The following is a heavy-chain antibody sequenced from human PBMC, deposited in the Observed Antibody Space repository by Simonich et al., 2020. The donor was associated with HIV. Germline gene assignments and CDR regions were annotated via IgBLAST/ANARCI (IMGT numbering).Heavy chain of an antibody. CDR1: GYSISSGYY. J-gene: IGHJ4*02. D-gene: IGHD1-26*01. V-gene: IGHV4-38-2*02. CDR2: IYHSGST. Sequence: QLQLQESGPGLVTPSETLSLTCTVSGYSISSGYYWGWIRQPPGKGLELIGTIYHSGSTYYNPSRKSRVTISVDTSKNQFSLKLSSVTAADTAVYYCAKVGATTAIIDYWGQGTLVTVSS. CDR3: AKVGATTAIIDY.